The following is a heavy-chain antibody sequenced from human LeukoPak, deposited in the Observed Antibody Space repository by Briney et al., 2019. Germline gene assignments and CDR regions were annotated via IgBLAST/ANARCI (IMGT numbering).Heavy chain of an antibody. CDR3: ARDLHYYNSSVGMDV. J-gene: IGHJ6*02. Sequence: SETLSLTCTVSGGSISSYYWSWIRQPPGKGLERIGYIYYSGSTNYNPSLKSRVTISVDTSKNQFSLKLSSVTAADTAVYYCARDLHYYNSSVGMDVWGQGTTVTVSS. CDR2: IYYSGST. D-gene: IGHD3-22*01. V-gene: IGHV4-59*01. CDR1: GGSISSYY.